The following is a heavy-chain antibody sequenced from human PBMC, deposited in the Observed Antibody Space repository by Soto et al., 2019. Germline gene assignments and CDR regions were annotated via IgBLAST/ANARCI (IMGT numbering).Heavy chain of an antibody. Sequence: QVQLVQSGAEVKKPGSSVKVSCKASGGTFSSYTISWVRQAPGQGLEWMGRIIPILGIANYAQKFQGRVTITADKSTSTADMELSSLRSKDTAVYYCAGVPWRGGGATADNCFDPWGQGTLVTVSS. D-gene: IGHD1-26*01. CDR3: AGVPWRGGGATADNCFDP. CDR1: GGTFSSYT. J-gene: IGHJ5*02. CDR2: IIPILGIA. V-gene: IGHV1-69*02.